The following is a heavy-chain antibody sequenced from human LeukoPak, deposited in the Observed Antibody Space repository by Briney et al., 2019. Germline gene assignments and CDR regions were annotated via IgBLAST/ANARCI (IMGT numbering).Heavy chain of an antibody. J-gene: IGHJ4*02. Sequence: SETLSLTCTVSGGSISSYYWSWIRQPPGKGLEWIGYIYYSGSTNYNPSLKSQVTISVDTSKNQFSLKLSSVTAADTAVYYCASWSGSYPYYFDYWGQGTLVTVSS. CDR1: GGSISSYY. CDR2: IYYSGST. CDR3: ASWSGSYPYYFDY. D-gene: IGHD1-26*01. V-gene: IGHV4-59*08.